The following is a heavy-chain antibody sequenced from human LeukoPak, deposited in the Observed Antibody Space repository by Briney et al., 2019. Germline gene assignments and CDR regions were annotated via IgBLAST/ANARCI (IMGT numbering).Heavy chain of an antibody. D-gene: IGHD3-10*01. CDR2: IYSGCST. CDR3: ERVKSFGASDY. J-gene: IGHJ4*02. V-gene: IGHV3-53*01. Sequence: GGSLRLSCAASGFTVSSNYMSWVRQAPGKGLEWVSVIYSGCSTYYADSVKGRFTISRDNSKNTLYLQMNSLSAEDTAVYYCERVKSFGASDYWGQGTLVTVSS. CDR1: GFTVSSNY.